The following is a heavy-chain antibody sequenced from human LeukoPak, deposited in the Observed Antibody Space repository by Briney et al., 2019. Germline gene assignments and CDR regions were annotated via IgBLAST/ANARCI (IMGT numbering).Heavy chain of an antibody. D-gene: IGHD2-21*02. CDR3: ARGGCDGDCSFDY. Sequence: ASVKVSCKASEYSFSTYSFHWVRQAPGQGLEWMGIINPSGGSPTYAQKFQGRVTMTRDTSTTTVYMELSSLISDDTAVYYCARGGCDGDCSFDYWGQGTLVTVSS. J-gene: IGHJ4*02. V-gene: IGHV1-46*01. CDR1: EYSFSTYS. CDR2: INPSGGSP.